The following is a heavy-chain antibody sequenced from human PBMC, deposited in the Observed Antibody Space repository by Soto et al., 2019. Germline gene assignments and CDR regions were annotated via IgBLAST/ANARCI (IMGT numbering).Heavy chain of an antibody. J-gene: IGHJ6*02. CDR2: ISGSGGSP. D-gene: IGHD5-12*01. CDR3: AKDRGYSGYNTVYFGMDV. Sequence: PGGSLRLSCAASGFTFSSYAMSWVRQAPGKGLAWVSAISGSGGSPYYADSVKGRFTISRDNSKNTLYLQMTSLRAEDTAVYYCAKDRGYSGYNTVYFGMDVLGQGTTVTVSS. CDR1: GFTFSSYA. V-gene: IGHV3-23*01.